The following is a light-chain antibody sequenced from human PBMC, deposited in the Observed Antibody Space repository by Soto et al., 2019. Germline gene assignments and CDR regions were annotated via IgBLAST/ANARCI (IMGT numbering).Light chain of an antibody. Sequence: EIVLAQSPGTLSLSPGERATLSCRASQSVSNTYLAWYQQKPGQAPRLLIYGVSSRATGIPHRFSGSGSGTDFTLTISRLEPEDFAVYYCQQYSSSPLTFGGGTKVEVK. CDR2: GVS. CDR3: QQYSSSPLT. CDR1: QSVSNTY. J-gene: IGKJ4*01. V-gene: IGKV3-20*01.